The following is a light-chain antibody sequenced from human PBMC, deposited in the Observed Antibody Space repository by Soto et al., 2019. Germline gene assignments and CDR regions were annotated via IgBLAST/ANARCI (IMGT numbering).Light chain of an antibody. Sequence: VMTQSPATLSLSPGESATLSCRDSQSVYNNLAWYQQKPGQAPRLLIYGAYTRATGIPARFSGSGSGTEFTLTISSLQSEDFAVYYCQQYNNWPPVTCGPGTKVDIK. CDR1: QSVYNN. CDR2: GAY. J-gene: IGKJ3*01. CDR3: QQYNNWPPVT. V-gene: IGKV3-15*01.